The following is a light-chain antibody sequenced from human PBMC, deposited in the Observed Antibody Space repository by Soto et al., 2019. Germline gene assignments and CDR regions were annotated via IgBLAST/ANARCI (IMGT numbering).Light chain of an antibody. V-gene: IGKV3-15*01. CDR1: QSVSSK. J-gene: IGKJ5*01. Sequence: EMVMTQSPATLSVSPGERATLSCRASQSVSSKLAWYQQKPGQAPRLLIYGASTRATGIPARFSGSESGTDFTLTITSLQPEDSATYYCQQSYSTPITFGQGTRMDI. CDR3: QQSYSTPIT. CDR2: GAS.